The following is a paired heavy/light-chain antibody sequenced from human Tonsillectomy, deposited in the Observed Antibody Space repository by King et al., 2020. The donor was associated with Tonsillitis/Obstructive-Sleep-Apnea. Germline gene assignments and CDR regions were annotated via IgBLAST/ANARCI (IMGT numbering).Light chain of an antibody. Sequence: EIVMTQSPATLSVSPGERATLSCRASQSVSSNLAWYQQKPGQAPSLLIYAASTRATGIPARFSGSGSGTEFTLTISSLQSEDFAVYYCQQYHNWPPYTFGQGTKLEIK. CDR3: QQYHNWPPYT. CDR1: QSVSSN. CDR2: AAS. V-gene: IGKV3-15*01. J-gene: IGKJ2*01.
Heavy chain of an antibody. J-gene: IGHJ4*02. CDR1: GGSFSGYY. Sequence: QVQLQQWGAGLLKPSETLSLTCAVYGGSFSGYYWSWIRQPPGKGLEWIGEINHSGSTNYNPSLKSRVTISVDTSKNQFSLKLSSVTAADTAVYYCARARYSGFTGSGSSGWIFDYWGQETLVTVSS. CDR3: ARARYSGFTGSGSSGWIFDY. V-gene: IGHV4-34*01. CDR2: INHSGST. D-gene: IGHD6-19*01.